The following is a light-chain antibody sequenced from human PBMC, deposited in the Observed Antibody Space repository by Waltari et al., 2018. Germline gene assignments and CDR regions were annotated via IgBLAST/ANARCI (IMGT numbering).Light chain of an antibody. CDR2: DGS. CDR1: SSDVGGYNY. CDR3: CSYAGSYTYV. J-gene: IGLJ1*01. V-gene: IGLV2-11*01. Sequence: QSALTQPRSVSGSPGQSVTISCTGTSSDVGGYNYVSWYQQHQGKPPKLMCYDGSKRPSGVPDRFSGSKSGNTASLTISGLQAEDEADYYCCSYAGSYTYVFGTGTKVTVL.